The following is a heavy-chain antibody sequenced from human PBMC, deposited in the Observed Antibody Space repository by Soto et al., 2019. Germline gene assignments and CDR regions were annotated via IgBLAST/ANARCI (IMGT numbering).Heavy chain of an antibody. V-gene: IGHV3-30*18. D-gene: IGHD3-3*01. CDR1: GFPFSSYG. Sequence: GGSLTLSCAASGFPFSSYGMHWVRQAPGKGLEWVAGITSDGSNKYYADSVKGRFTISRDKAKNTLYLQMNSLRAEDTAVYYSAKVYYDFWSGSPTDKYYCYYYGMDVWGQGTTVTLSS. CDR2: ITSDGSNK. J-gene: IGHJ6*02. CDR3: AKVYYDFWSGSPTDKYYCYYYGMDV.